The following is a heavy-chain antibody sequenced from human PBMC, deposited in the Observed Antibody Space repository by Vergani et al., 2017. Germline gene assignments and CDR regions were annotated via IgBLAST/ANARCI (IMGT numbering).Heavy chain of an antibody. CDR3: ARVMYRDEASTGYRLEGMDI. V-gene: IGHV4-38-2*02. CDR1: GFSIDNGYY. J-gene: IGHJ6*02. D-gene: IGHD3-9*01. CDR2: IYRTGRT. Sequence: QVQLQESGPRLVRPSQTLSLTCTVSGFSIDNGYYWDWIRQPPGKGLEWIGSIYRTGRTHFNPSLKSRVTISVDTSNNHFSLRLNSLTAADTAVYFCARVMYRDEASTGYRLEGMDIWGQGTTVTISS.